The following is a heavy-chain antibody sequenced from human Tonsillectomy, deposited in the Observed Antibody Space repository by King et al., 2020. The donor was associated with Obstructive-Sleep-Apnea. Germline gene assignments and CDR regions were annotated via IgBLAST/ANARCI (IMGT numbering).Heavy chain of an antibody. Sequence: QLQESGPGLVKPSETLSLTYTVSGASISNYYWSWIRQPPGKGLEWIGYMYYSGNTNFNPSLKSRVTISADTSKIQLSLRLSSVTAADTAVYYCARHRGVEDYGGYGDYFDYWGQGTLVTVSS. V-gene: IGHV4-59*08. CDR1: GASISNYY. J-gene: IGHJ4*02. CDR2: MYYSGNT. CDR3: ARHRGVEDYGGYGDYFDY. D-gene: IGHD5-12*01.